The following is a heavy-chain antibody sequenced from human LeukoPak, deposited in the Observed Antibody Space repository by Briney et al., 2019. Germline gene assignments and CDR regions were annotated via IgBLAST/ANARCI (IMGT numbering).Heavy chain of an antibody. V-gene: IGHV1-69*05. Sequence: SVKVSCKASGGTFSSYAISWVRQAPGQGLEWMGGIIPIFGTANYAQKFQGRVTITTDESTCTAYMELSSLRSEDTAVYYCARENYNWNQYYFDYWGQGTLVTVSS. J-gene: IGHJ4*02. CDR1: GGTFSSYA. D-gene: IGHD1-20*01. CDR3: ARENYNWNQYYFDY. CDR2: IIPIFGTA.